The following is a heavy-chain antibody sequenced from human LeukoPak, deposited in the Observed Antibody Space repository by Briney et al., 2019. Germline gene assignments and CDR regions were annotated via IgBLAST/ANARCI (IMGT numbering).Heavy chain of an antibody. J-gene: IGHJ4*02. CDR2: ISSSSSYI. Sequence: PGGSLRLSCAASGFTFISYSMNWVRQAPGKGLEWVSSISSSSSYIYYADSVKGRFTISRDNAKNSLYLQMNSLRAEDTAVYYCARKAVYYYDSSGYIDYWGQGTLVTVSS. V-gene: IGHV3-21*01. D-gene: IGHD3-22*01. CDR1: GFTFISYS. CDR3: ARKAVYYYDSSGYIDY.